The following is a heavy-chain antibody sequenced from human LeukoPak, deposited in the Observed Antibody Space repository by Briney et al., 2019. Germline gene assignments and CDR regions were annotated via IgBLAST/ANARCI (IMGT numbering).Heavy chain of an antibody. CDR2: IYGSGNI. V-gene: IGHV4-59*08. D-gene: IGHD6-19*01. CDR1: GGSISSYH. J-gene: IGHJ4*02. Sequence: PSETLSLTCTVSGGSISSYHWSWIRQPPGKRLEWIGSIYGSGNINYNPSLKSRVTISVDTPKNQFSLRLTSVTAADTAVYDCAGGVQWLAHDCWGQGNLVTVSS. CDR3: AGGVQWLAHDC.